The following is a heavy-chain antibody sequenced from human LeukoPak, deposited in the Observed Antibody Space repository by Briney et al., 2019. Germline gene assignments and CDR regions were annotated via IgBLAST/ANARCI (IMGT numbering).Heavy chain of an antibody. CDR1: GFTFSSYA. CDR3: TGHYDSTFDY. V-gene: IGHV3-15*01. Sequence: GGSLRLSCAASGFTFSSYAMSWVRQAPGKGLEWVGRIKSKTDGGTTDYATPVKGRFTISRDDSKNTLYLQMNSLKTEDTAVYYCTGHYDSTFDYWGRGTLVTVSS. CDR2: IKSKTDGGTT. J-gene: IGHJ4*02. D-gene: IGHD3-22*01.